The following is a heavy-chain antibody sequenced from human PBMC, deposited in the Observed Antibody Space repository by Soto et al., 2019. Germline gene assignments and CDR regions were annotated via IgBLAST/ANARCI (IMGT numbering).Heavy chain of an antibody. Sequence: PSETLSLPWPFSGFSMSRAEYYWICIHPPPGKGLEWIGYIYYSGSTYYNPSLKSRVTISVDTSKNQFSLKLSSVTAADTAVYYCARDGGSYGWFDPWGQGTLVTVSS. CDR2: IYYSGST. J-gene: IGHJ5*02. CDR1: GFSMSRAEYY. V-gene: IGHV4-30-4*01. D-gene: IGHD1-26*01. CDR3: ARDGGSYGWFDP.